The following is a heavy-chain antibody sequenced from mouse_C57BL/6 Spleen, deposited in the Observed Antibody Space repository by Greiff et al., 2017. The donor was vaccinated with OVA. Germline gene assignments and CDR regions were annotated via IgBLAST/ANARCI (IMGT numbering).Heavy chain of an antibody. CDR3: ARGDVHFDY. V-gene: IGHV1-69*01. CDR1: GYTFTSYW. Sequence: QVQLQQPGAELVMPGASVKLSCKASGYTFTSYWMHWVKQRPGQGLEWIGEIDPSDSYTNYNQKFKGKSTLTVDKSSSTAYMQLSSLTSDDSAVYYCARGDVHFDYWGQGTTLTVSS. J-gene: IGHJ2*01. CDR2: IDPSDSYT.